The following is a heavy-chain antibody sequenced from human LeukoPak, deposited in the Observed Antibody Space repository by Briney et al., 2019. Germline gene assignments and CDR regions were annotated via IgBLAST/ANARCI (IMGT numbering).Heavy chain of an antibody. V-gene: IGHV1-18*01. Sequence: GASVKVSCKASGYTFTSYGISWVRQAPGQGLEWMGWISAYNGNTNYAQKLQGRVTMTTDTSTSTAYMELRSLRAEDTAVYYCAREDTMIVVEPLAYWGQGTLVTVSS. D-gene: IGHD3-22*01. CDR1: GYTFTSYG. J-gene: IGHJ4*02. CDR3: AREDTMIVVEPLAY. CDR2: ISAYNGNT.